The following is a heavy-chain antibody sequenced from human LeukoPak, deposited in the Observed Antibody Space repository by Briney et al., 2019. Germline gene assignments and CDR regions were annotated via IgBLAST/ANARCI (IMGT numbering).Heavy chain of an antibody. CDR1: GFTFSSYA. CDR3: AKGFYDVDYYDSSGYYFDY. J-gene: IGHJ4*02. Sequence: GGSLRLSCAASGFTFSSYAMSWVRQAPGKGLEWVSAISGSGGSTYYADSVKGRFTISRDNSKNTLYLQMNSLRAEDTAVYYCAKGFYDVDYYDSSGYYFDYWGQGTLVTVSS. V-gene: IGHV3-23*01. CDR2: ISGSGGST. D-gene: IGHD3-22*01.